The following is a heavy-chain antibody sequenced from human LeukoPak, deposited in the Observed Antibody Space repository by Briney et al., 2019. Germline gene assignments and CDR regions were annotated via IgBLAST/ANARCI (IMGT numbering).Heavy chain of an antibody. Sequence: PGGSLRLSCAASGFTFSTYWMSWVRQAPGKGLEWVANIKEDGSEKYYVDSVKGRFTISRDNAKNSLHLQMNSMRAEDTAVYYWARGGGGGDYNERYYFDYWGQGTLVTVSS. CDR3: ARGGGGGDYNERYYFDY. CDR2: IKEDGSEK. J-gene: IGHJ4*02. D-gene: IGHD3-22*01. V-gene: IGHV3-7*04. CDR1: GFTFSTYW.